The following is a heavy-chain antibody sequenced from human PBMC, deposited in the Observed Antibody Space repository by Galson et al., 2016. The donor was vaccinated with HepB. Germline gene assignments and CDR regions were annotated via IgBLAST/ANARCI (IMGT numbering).Heavy chain of an antibody. CDR1: GGTFSSYA. J-gene: IGHJ6*02. V-gene: IGHV1-2*04. D-gene: IGHD3-16*02. CDR3: ARNLNGYDYVWGNFRFYNMDV. CDR2: INPISGGT. Sequence: SVKVSCKASGGTFSSYAISWVRQAPGQGLEWMGWINPISGGTNYAQKFQGWVTMTRDTSISTAYMELSRLRSDDTAVYYCARNLNGYDYVWGNFRFYNMDVWGQGTTVTVSS.